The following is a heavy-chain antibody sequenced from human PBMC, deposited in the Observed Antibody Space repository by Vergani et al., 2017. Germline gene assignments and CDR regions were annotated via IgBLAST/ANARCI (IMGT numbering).Heavy chain of an antibody. D-gene: IGHD1-1*01. V-gene: IGHV3-15*01. J-gene: IGHJ4*02. Sequence: EVQLVEFGGGLVEPGGSLRLSCVASGLTFSNAWMNWVRQAPGRGLELVGRIKRKTDGGTTVYATSVKGRFTISRDDSKSTLYLQMNSLKTEDTALYYCARHTTYTDSWGQGTLVTVSS. CDR2: IKRKTDGGTT. CDR3: ARHTTYTDS. CDR1: GLTFSNAW.